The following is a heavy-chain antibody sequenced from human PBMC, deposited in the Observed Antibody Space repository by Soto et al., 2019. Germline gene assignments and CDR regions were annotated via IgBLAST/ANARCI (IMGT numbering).Heavy chain of an antibody. Sequence: QVRLVQSGAEVKKPGASVKVSCKASGYTFTSYGITWVRQAPGEGLEWMGWISAHNGNTDYAQKLQGRVIVTRDTSTSTAYMELRSLRSDDTAVYYCARGRYGDHWGQGALVTVSS. D-gene: IGHD1-1*01. CDR3: ARGRYGDH. J-gene: IGHJ4*02. V-gene: IGHV1-18*01. CDR2: ISAHNGNT. CDR1: GYTFTSYG.